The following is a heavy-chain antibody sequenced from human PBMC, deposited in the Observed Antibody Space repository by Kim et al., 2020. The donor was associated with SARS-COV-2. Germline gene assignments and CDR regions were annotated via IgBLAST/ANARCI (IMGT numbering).Heavy chain of an antibody. CDR3: LGGYYFDY. Sequence: ASVKVSCKTSGHTFTRDSIHWVRQAPGQGLEWMGGIDCGNGNTIYSQKFQGRVTFTTDTSASTAYMELSSLRSEDSAVYYCLGGYYFDYWGQGTRVTVSS. CDR2: IDCGNGNT. D-gene: IGHD2-15*01. CDR1: GHTFTRDS. J-gene: IGHJ4*02. V-gene: IGHV1-3*01.